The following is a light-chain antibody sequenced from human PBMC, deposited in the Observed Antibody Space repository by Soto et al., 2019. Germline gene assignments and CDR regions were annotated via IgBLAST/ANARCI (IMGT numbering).Light chain of an antibody. J-gene: IGLJ2*01. CDR2: DNN. CDR3: GTWDSRLSAVV. V-gene: IGLV1-51*01. Sequence: QSVLTQPPSVSAAPGQKVTISCSGSSSNIGNNYVSWYQQLPGTAPKLLIYDNNKRPSGIPDRFSGSKSSTSATLGITGLQTGDEADYYCGTWDSRLSAVVFGGGTQLTVL. CDR1: SSNIGNNY.